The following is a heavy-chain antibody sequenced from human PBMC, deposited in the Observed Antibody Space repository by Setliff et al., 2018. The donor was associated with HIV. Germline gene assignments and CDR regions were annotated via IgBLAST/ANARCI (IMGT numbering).Heavy chain of an antibody. J-gene: IGHJ4*02. CDR1: GGSISSGGFY. Sequence: PSETLSLTCTVTGGSISSGGFYWTWIRQQPGKGLEWIGYIYNTGSTYHSPSLESRVTIAIDTSKNQFSLKVNSVTATDTAIYYCARQTWEYYDTLTGYYRSPKNFDSWGQGTLVTVSS. CDR2: IYNTGST. CDR3: ARQTWEYYDTLTGYYRSPKNFDS. V-gene: IGHV4-31*03. D-gene: IGHD3-9*01.